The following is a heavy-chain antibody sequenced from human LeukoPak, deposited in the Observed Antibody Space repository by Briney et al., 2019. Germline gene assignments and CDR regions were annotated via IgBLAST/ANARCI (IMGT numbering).Heavy chain of an antibody. CDR1: GYTFTSYG. Sequence: ASVKVSCKASGYTFTSYGISWVRQAPGQGLEWMGWISAYNGNTNYAQKLQGRVTMTTDTSTSTAYMELRSLRSDDTAVYYCARGLKVRGVPKNWFDPWGQGTLVTVSS. J-gene: IGHJ5*02. CDR2: ISAYNGNT. V-gene: IGHV1-18*01. D-gene: IGHD3-10*01. CDR3: ARGLKVRGVPKNWFDP.